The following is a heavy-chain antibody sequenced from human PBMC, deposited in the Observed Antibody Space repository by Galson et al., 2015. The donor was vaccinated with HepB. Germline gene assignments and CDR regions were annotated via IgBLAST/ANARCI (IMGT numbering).Heavy chain of an antibody. CDR3: ARDQGDDYVNYYYYYGMDV. Sequence: SLRLSCAASGFTLSSYAMSWVRQAPGKGLEWVSTISGSGGSTYYADSVKGRFTISRDNSKNTLYLQMNNLRGEDTAVYYCARDQGDDYVNYYYYYGMDVWGQGTTVTVSS. D-gene: IGHD4-17*01. J-gene: IGHJ6*02. V-gene: IGHV3-23*01. CDR1: GFTLSSYA. CDR2: ISGSGGST.